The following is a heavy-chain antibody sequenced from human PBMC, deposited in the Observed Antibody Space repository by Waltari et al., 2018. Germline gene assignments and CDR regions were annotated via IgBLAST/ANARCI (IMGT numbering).Heavy chain of an antibody. Sequence: EVQLVESGGGLIQPGGSLRLSCAASGFTVSSNYMSWVRQAPGQVLEWVSVSYSGGSTYYADAVTGRFTIFRDNSKNTLYLQMNSLRAEDTAVYYCARDKSSSQGTYYYYCGMDVWGQGTTVTVSS. V-gene: IGHV3-53*01. D-gene: IGHD6-6*01. CDR2: SYSGGST. CDR3: ARDKSSSQGTYYYYCGMDV. J-gene: IGHJ6*02. CDR1: GFTVSSNY.